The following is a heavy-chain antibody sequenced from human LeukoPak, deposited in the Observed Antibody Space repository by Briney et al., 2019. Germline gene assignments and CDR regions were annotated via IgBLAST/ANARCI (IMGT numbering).Heavy chain of an antibody. J-gene: IGHJ4*02. CDR3: AREGYDFWSGALVY. CDR2: IYTSGST. D-gene: IGHD3-3*01. Sequence: SQTLSLTCTVSGGSISSGSYYWSWIRQPAGKGLEWIGRIYTSGSTNYNPSLKSRVTISVDTSKNQFPLKLSSVTAADTAVYYCAREGYDFWSGALVYWGQGTLVTVSS. V-gene: IGHV4-61*02. CDR1: GGSISSGSYY.